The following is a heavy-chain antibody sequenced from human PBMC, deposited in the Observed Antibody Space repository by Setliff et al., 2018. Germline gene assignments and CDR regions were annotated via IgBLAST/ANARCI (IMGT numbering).Heavy chain of an antibody. J-gene: IGHJ4*02. CDR3: ARRNGSGYFYY. CDR1: GGAFSNYG. Sequence: SVKVSCKVSGGAFSNYGLSWVRQAPGQGLLWMGRIIPILETTNYAQNFQGRVSITADESTRTAYMELSSLTFEDTAVYYYARRNGSGYFYYWGQGTWVTVSS. D-gene: IGHD3-10*01. CDR2: IIPILETT. V-gene: IGHV1-69*11.